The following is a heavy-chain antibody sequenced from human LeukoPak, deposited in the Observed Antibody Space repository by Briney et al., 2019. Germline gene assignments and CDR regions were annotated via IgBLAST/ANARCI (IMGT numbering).Heavy chain of an antibody. CDR3: AKDEYSYGYLDY. CDR2: ISYDGSNK. J-gene: IGHJ4*02. CDR1: GFTFSSYG. D-gene: IGHD5-18*01. Sequence: GRSLRLSCAASGFTFSSYGMHWVRQAPDKGLEWVAVISYDGSNKYYADSVKGRFTISRDNSKNTLYLQMNSLRAEDTAVHYCAKDEYSYGYLDYWGQGTLVTVSS. V-gene: IGHV3-30*18.